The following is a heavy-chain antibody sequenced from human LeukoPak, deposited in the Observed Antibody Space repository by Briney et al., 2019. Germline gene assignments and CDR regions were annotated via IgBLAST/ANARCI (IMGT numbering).Heavy chain of an antibody. CDR3: ARGQVPLDY. CDR2: IYYSGSA. V-gene: IGHV4-59*01. Sequence: SETLSLTCTVSGGSISSYYWSWIRQPPGKGLEWIGYIYYSGSAKNNPSLKSQVTISVDTSKNQFSLKLSSVTAADTAVYYCARGQVPLDYWGQGTLVTVSS. CDR1: GGSISSYY. J-gene: IGHJ4*02.